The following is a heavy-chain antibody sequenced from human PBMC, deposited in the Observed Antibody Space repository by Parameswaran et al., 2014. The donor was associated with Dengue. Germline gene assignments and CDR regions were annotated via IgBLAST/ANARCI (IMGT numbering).Heavy chain of an antibody. D-gene: IGHD6-6*01. J-gene: IGHJ1*01. CDR2: IGHSENT. V-gene: IGHV4-34*01. CDR3: ARGGPSFFH. Sequence: WIRQPPGKGLEWIGEIGHSENTNPDPSLKSRVTISVDTSKNQISLKLSSVTAADTAVYYCARGGPSFFHWGQGTLVTVSS.